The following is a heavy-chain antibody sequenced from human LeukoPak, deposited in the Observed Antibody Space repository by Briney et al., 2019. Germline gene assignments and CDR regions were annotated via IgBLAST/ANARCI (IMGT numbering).Heavy chain of an antibody. CDR3: AKGAYSRGAFDY. CDR2: ISGSGDRT. J-gene: IGHJ4*02. D-gene: IGHD6-19*01. V-gene: IGHV3-23*01. CDR1: GFTFSSYA. Sequence: GGSLRLSCAASGFTFSSYAMSWVRQAPGKGLEWVSIISGSGDRTYYADSVKGRFTISRDNAKNSLYLQMNSLRAEDMALYYCAKGAYSRGAFDYWGQGTLVTVSS.